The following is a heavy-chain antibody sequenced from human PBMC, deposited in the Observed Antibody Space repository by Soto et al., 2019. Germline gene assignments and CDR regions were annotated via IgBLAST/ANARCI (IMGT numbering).Heavy chain of an antibody. CDR1: GGSINNNNYY. CDR2: IYYSGST. V-gene: IGHV4-30-4*01. CDR3: DRFIDRYYYYGQDV. J-gene: IGHJ6*02. Sequence: QVQLQESGPGLVKPSQTLSLTCTVSGGSINNNNYYWSWIRQPPGKGLEWIGYIYYSGSTYYNPSHKSRITISVDASKHHFSLKLSSVTAADTAVYYCDRFIDRYYYYGQDVWSQGTTVTVS.